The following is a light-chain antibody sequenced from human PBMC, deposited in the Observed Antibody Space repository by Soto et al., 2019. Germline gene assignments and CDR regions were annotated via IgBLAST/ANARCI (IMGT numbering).Light chain of an antibody. Sequence: EVLLPQPPATLPLSPGERATLSGRASKPLANYLACYQQRPGQPPRLLIYDASNRATGIPARFSGSGSGTDFTLTISSLEPEDSAVYYCQQRSDSYTFGQGTTLEIK. CDR3: QQRSDSYT. V-gene: IGKV3-11*01. CDR1: KPLANY. CDR2: DAS. J-gene: IGKJ2*01.